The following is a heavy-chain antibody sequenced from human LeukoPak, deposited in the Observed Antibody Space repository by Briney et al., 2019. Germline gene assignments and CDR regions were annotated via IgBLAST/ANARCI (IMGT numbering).Heavy chain of an antibody. D-gene: IGHD3-22*01. CDR3: ARAGGYYYDSSGYYDY. CDR2: IYYSGST. J-gene: IGHJ4*02. V-gene: IGHV4-59*01. Sequence: PSETLSLTCTVSGGSISSYYWSWIRQPPGKGLEWIGYIYYSGSTSYNPSLKSRVTISVDTSKNQFSLKLSSVTAADTAVYYCARAGGYYYDSSGYYDYWGQGTLVTVSS. CDR1: GGSISSYY.